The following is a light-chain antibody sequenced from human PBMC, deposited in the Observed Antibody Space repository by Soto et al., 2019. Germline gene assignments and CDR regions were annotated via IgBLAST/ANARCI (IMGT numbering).Light chain of an antibody. CDR2: EGS. CDR3: CSYAGSSTYV. V-gene: IGLV2-23*01. Sequence: QSALTQPASVSGSPGQSITISCTGTSGDVGSYNLVSWYQQHPGKAPKLMIYEGSKWPSGVSNRFSGSKSGNTASLTISGLQAEDEADYYCCSYAGSSTYVFGTGTKLTVL. J-gene: IGLJ1*01. CDR1: SGDVGSYNL.